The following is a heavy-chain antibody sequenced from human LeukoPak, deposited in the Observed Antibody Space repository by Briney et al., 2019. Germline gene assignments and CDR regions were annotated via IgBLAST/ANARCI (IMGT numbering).Heavy chain of an antibody. V-gene: IGHV4-30-4*08. D-gene: IGHD6-13*01. CDR1: GGSISSGDYY. Sequence: TSETLSLTCTVSGGSISSGDYYWSWLRQPPGLGLEWIGYIYDSGSTYYNPSLNSRITISVDTYKNQFSLKLSSVTAADTAVYYCAKAAAGTKLDYWGKGTLVTVSS. J-gene: IGHJ4*02. CDR3: AKAAAGTKLDY. CDR2: IYDSGST.